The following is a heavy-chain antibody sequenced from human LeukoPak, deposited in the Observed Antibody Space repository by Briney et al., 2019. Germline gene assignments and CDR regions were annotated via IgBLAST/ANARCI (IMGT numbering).Heavy chain of an antibody. V-gene: IGHV3-74*01. CDR2: INSDGSSI. Sequence: AGSLRLSCAASGFTFSRYWMHWVRQAPGKGLVWVSRINSDGSSISYADSVKGRFTISRDNARNTLYLQMNSLRAEDTAVYYCARAASGRFDYCGQGTLVTVSS. D-gene: IGHD1-26*01. CDR3: ARAASGRFDY. J-gene: IGHJ4*02. CDR1: GFTFSRYW.